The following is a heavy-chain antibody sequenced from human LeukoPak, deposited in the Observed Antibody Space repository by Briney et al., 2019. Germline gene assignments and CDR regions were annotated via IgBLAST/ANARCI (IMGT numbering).Heavy chain of an antibody. D-gene: IGHD3-10*01. CDR2: IYSGGSI. Sequence: PGGSLRLSCAASGFAVSSNYMSWVRQAPGKGLEWVSVIYSGGSIYYTDSVKGRFTISRDNAKNSLYLQMNSLRAEDTAVYYCARDRGWPGSFDYWGQRTLVTVSS. CDR1: GFAVSSNY. V-gene: IGHV3-53*01. J-gene: IGHJ4*02. CDR3: ARDRGWPGSFDY.